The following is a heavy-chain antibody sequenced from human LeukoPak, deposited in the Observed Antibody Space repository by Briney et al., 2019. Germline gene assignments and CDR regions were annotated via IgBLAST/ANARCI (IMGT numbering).Heavy chain of an antibody. CDR1: GYTFTSYA. Sequence: ASVKVSCKASGYTFTSYAMHWVRQAPGQRLEWMGWINAGNGNTKYSQKSQGRVTITRDTSASTAYMELSSLRSEDTAVYYCARWGPITMVRGVIIAFDYWGQGTLVTVSS. J-gene: IGHJ4*02. D-gene: IGHD3-10*01. CDR3: ARWGPITMVRGVIIAFDY. CDR2: INAGNGNT. V-gene: IGHV1-3*01.